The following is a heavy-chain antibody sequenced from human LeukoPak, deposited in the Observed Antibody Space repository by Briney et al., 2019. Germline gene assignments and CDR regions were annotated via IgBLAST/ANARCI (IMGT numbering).Heavy chain of an antibody. Sequence: ASVKVSCKVSGYTLTELSMHWVRQAPGKGLEWMGGFDPEDGETIHAQKFQGRVTMTEDTSTDTAYMELSSLRSEDTAVYYCATPYSYGAGAFDIWGQGTMVTVSS. CDR3: ATPYSYGAGAFDI. V-gene: IGHV1-24*01. J-gene: IGHJ3*02. CDR1: GYTLTELS. CDR2: FDPEDGET. D-gene: IGHD5-18*01.